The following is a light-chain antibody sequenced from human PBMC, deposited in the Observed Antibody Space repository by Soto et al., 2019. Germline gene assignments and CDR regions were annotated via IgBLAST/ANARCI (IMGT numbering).Light chain of an antibody. CDR3: QQRYTWPLT. Sequence: EVVLTQSPATLSLSPGGRATLSCRASQGVASHLAWYQQKPGQAPRLLIYDASNRATGIPARFSGRGSGTDFTLTIDSLEPDDFAVYYCQQRYTWPLTFGGGTKVDIK. V-gene: IGKV3-11*01. CDR1: QGVASH. CDR2: DAS. J-gene: IGKJ4*01.